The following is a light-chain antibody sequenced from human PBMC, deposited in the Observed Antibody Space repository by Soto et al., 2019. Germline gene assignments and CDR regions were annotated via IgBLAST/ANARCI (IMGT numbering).Light chain of an antibody. CDR1: QSIDSW. J-gene: IGKJ2*01. Sequence: DVQMTQSPSTLSASVRDRVTITCRASQSIDSWLAWYQQKPGKAPKLLIYKASSLESGVPSRFRGSGSGTEFTLTVRSLQPDEFATYYCQQYHYFPYTFGQGTNLEIK. CDR3: QQYHYFPYT. V-gene: IGKV1-5*03. CDR2: KAS.